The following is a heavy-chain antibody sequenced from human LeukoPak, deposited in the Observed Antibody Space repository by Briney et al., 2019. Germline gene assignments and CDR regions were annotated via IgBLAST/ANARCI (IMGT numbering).Heavy chain of an antibody. CDR2: IYYSGST. V-gene: IGHV4-39*01. D-gene: IGHD4-17*01. J-gene: IGHJ4*02. CDR3: ARRDTVTTPPFDY. Sequence: SETLSLTCTVSGGSISSSSYYWGWIRQSPGKGLEWIGSIYYSGSTYYNPSLKSRVTISVDTSKNQFSLKLSSVTAADTAVYYCARRDTVTTPPFDYWGQGTLVTVSS. CDR1: GGSISSSSYY.